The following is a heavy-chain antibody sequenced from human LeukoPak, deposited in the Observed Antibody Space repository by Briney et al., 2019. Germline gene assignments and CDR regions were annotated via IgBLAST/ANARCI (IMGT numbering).Heavy chain of an antibody. Sequence: SQTLSLTCTVSGGSISSGNYYWSWIRQPAGKGLEWIGRMYFTGSGNYNPSLKSRVTISIDTSKNQFSLRLTSVTAADTAVYYCARFSTRPGGYTYGRGVFDFWGQGTLVIVSS. CDR2: MYFTGSG. CDR1: GGSISSGNYY. D-gene: IGHD5-18*01. CDR3: ARFSTRPGGYTYGRGVFDF. J-gene: IGHJ4*02. V-gene: IGHV4-61*02.